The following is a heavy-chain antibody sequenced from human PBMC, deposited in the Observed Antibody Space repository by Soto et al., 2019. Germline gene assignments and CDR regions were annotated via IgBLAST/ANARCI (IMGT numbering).Heavy chain of an antibody. CDR1: GASITNYY. V-gene: IGHV4-59*01. CDR2: IYYGGTS. D-gene: IGHD3-10*01. J-gene: IGHJ4*02. Sequence: SETLSLTCPVSGASITNYYWTWIRQSPGKGLEWIGYIYYGGTSNYNSSLKGRVTVSVDMSTNQFSLTLNSVTAADTAVYYCAMYYGHGQDYWGQGTLVTVSS. CDR3: AMYYGHGQDY.